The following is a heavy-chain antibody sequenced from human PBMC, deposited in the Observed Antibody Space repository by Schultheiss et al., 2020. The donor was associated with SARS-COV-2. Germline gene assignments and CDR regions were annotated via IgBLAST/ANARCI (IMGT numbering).Heavy chain of an antibody. CDR2: ISGSGGST. CDR1: GFTFSSYA. V-gene: IGHV3-23*01. Sequence: GESLKISCSASGFTFSSYAMHWVRQAPGKGLEWVSAISGSGGSTYYADSVKGRFTISRDNSKNTLYLQMNSLRAEDTAVYYCARGRFGYSSGWGQGTLVTVSS. CDR3: ARGRFGYSSG. D-gene: IGHD6-19*01. J-gene: IGHJ4*02.